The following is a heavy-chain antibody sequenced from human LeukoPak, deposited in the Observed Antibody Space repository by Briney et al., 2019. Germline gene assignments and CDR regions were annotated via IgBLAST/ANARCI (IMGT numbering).Heavy chain of an antibody. J-gene: IGHJ4*02. V-gene: IGHV4-61*01. CDR3: ARVSGERWSRFDY. CDR2: IYYSGST. Sequence: SETLSLTCTVSGGSVSSGSYYWSWIRQPPGKGLEWIGYIYYSGSTNYNPSLKSRVTISVDTSKNQFSLKLSSVTAADTAVYYCARVSGERWSRFDYWGREPWSPSPQ. D-gene: IGHD4-23*01. CDR1: GGSVSSGSYY.